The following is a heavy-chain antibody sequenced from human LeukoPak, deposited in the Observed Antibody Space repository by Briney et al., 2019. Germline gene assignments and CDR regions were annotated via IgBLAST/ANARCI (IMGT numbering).Heavy chain of an antibody. V-gene: IGHV3-7*05. Sequence: GGSLGLSCAASGFTFSSYWMGWVRRAPGKGLEWGANIKQDGSEKYYVDSVKGRFTISRDNAKNSLYLQMNSLRAEDTAVYYCARDQRYCSSSSCPWEPFDYWGQGTLVTVSS. D-gene: IGHD2-2*01. J-gene: IGHJ4*02. CDR3: ARDQRYCSSSSCPWEPFDY. CDR1: GFTFSSYW. CDR2: IKQDGSEK.